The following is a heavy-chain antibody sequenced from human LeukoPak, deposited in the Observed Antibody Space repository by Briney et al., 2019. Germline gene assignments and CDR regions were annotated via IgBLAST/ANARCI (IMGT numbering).Heavy chain of an antibody. CDR3: TTAGHDSSGYYHDY. J-gene: IGHJ4*02. Sequence: PGGSLGSSWEALGFPFTNAWLNWFGRAPGKGLKWFGGFKSKADGETIDYAAPVKGRFTFSRDDSKNTLYLQMNSLKTEDTAVYYCTTAGHDSSGYYHDYWGQGTLVTVSS. CDR1: GFPFTNAW. CDR2: FKSKADGETI. D-gene: IGHD3-22*01. V-gene: IGHV3-15*07.